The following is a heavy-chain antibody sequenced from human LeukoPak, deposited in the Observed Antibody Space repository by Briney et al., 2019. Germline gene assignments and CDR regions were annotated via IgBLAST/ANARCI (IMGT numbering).Heavy chain of an antibody. CDR3: ARAPHYGDLDFDY. CDR1: GGSISRGSYY. D-gene: IGHD4-17*01. J-gene: IGHJ4*02. CDR2: IYASGST. Sequence: SQTLSLTCTVSGGSISRGSYYWSWIRQPAGKGLEWIGRIYASGSTNYNPSLKSRVTMSVDTSKNQFSLKLSSVTAADTAVYYCARAPHYGDLDFDYWGQGTLVTVSS. V-gene: IGHV4-61*02.